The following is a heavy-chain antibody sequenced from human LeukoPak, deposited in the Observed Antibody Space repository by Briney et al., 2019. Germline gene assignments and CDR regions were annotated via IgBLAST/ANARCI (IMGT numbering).Heavy chain of an antibody. CDR3: ARAGYCGGDCHSGYFDY. V-gene: IGHV3-21*01. J-gene: IGHJ4*02. CDR2: ISSSSSYI. CDR1: GFTFSSYI. Sequence: GGSLRLSCAASGFTFSSYIMNGVRQAPGEGREWVSSISSSSSYIYYADSVKGRFTISRDNAKNSLYLQMNSLRAEDTAVYYCARAGYCGGDCHSGYFDYWGQGTLVTVSS. D-gene: IGHD2-21*02.